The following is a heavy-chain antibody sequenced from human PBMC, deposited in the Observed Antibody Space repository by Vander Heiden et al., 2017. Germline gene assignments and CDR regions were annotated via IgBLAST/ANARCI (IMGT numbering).Heavy chain of an antibody. CDR2: ISGSGGST. D-gene: IGHD3-10*01. Sequence: EVQLLESGGGLVQPGGSLRLSCAASGFTFSSYAMGWVRQARGKGLGWVSAISGSGGSTYYADSVKGRFTISRDNSKNTLYLQMNSLRAEDTAVYYCAKAPLTMVRGVTGFDYWGQGTLVTVSS. CDR1: GFTFSSYA. J-gene: IGHJ4*02. V-gene: IGHV3-23*01. CDR3: AKAPLTMVRGVTGFDY.